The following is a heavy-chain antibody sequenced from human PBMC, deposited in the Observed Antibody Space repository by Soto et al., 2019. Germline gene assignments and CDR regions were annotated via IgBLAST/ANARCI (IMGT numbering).Heavy chain of an antibody. CDR2: TKQDESEK. CDR3: AGDGSGYSVY. Sequence: EVQLVEAGGGLVQPGGSLRLSCAASGFTFSSYWMSWVRQAPGKGLEWVANTKQDESEKYYVDSVKGRFTISRDNAKNSLFLQINSLRAEDTAVYYCAGDGSGYSVYWGQGTLVTVSS. CDR1: GFTFSSYW. D-gene: IGHD3-22*01. V-gene: IGHV3-7*01. J-gene: IGHJ4*02.